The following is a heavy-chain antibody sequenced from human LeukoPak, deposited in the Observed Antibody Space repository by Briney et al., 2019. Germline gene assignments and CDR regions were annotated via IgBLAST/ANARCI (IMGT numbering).Heavy chain of an antibody. V-gene: IGHV3-7*03. CDR2: IKQDESEK. J-gene: IGHJ4*02. D-gene: IGHD1-26*01. CDR1: GFTFSSSW. Sequence: GGSLRLSCAASGFTFSSSWMSWVRQAPGKGLEWVANIKQDESEKYYADSVKGRFTISRDSAKNSLYLQMNSLRAEDTALYYCAKGKWYSGTYHFDYWGQGTLVSVSS. CDR3: AKGKWYSGTYHFDY.